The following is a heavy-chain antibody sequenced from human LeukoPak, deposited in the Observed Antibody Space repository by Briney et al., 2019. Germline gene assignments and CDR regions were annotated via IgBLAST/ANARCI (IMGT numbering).Heavy chain of an antibody. CDR1: GFTFSSYA. D-gene: IGHD6-19*01. J-gene: IGHJ4*02. CDR2: ISGSGGTT. Sequence: GGSLRLSCVASGFTFSSYAMTWVRQAPGKGLEWVSAISGSGGTTYCADSVKGRFTISRDNSKNTLYLQMNSLRAEDTAVYYCSTLAGTTNYFDYWGQGTLVTVSS. V-gene: IGHV3-23*01. CDR3: STLAGTTNYFDY.